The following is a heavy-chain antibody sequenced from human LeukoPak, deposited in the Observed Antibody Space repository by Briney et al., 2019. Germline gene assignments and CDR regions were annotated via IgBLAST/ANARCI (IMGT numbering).Heavy chain of an antibody. CDR3: ARSQGGDYDFWSGFDY. V-gene: IGHV4-4*07. CDR1: GGSISSYY. CDR2: IYTSGST. J-gene: IGHJ4*02. Sequence: ASETLSLTCTVSGGSISSYYWSWIRQPAGKGLEWIGRIYTSGSTNYNPSLKSRVTISVDTSKNQFSLKLSSVTAADTAVYYCARSQGGDYDFWSGFDYWGQGTLVTVSS. D-gene: IGHD3-3*01.